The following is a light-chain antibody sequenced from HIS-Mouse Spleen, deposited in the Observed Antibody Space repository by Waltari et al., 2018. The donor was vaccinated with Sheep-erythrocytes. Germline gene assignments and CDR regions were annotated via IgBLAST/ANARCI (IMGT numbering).Light chain of an antibody. CDR3: QAWDSSTASV. CDR1: KLGDKY. Sequence: SYELTQPPSVSVSPGQTASITCSGDKLGDKYACWYQQKPGQSPVLVIYQDSKRPSGIPGRFSGSNSGNTATLTISGTQAMDEADYYCQAWDSSTASVFGTGTKVTVL. CDR2: QDS. V-gene: IGLV3-1*01. J-gene: IGLJ1*01.